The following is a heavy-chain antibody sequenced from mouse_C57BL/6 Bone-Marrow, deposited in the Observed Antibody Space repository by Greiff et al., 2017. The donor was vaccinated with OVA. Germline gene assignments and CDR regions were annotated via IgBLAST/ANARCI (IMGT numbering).Heavy chain of an antibody. CDR2: INPYNGGT. J-gene: IGHJ1*03. V-gene: IGHV1-19*01. Sequence: VQLQQSGPVLVKPGASVKMSCKASGYTFTDYYMNWVKQSHGKSLEWIGVINPYNGGTSYNQKFKGKATLTVDKSSSTAYMELNSLTSEDSAVYYCAAIRRYWYFDVWGTGTTVTVSS. CDR3: AAIRRYWYFDV. CDR1: GYTFTDYY.